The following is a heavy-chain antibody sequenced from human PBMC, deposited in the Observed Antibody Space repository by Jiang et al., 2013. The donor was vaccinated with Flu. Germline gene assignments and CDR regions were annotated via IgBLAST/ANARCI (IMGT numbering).Heavy chain of an antibody. CDR1: GYTFTSYG. D-gene: IGHD3-10*01. CDR2: ISAYNGNT. CDR3: ARDPTVRHYYGSGSYNWFDP. V-gene: IGHV1-18*01. Sequence: AEVKKPGASVKVSCKASGYTFTSYGISWVRQAPGQGLEWMGWISAYNGNTNYAQKLQGRVTMTTDTSTSTAYMELRSLRSDDTAVYYCARDPTVRHYYGSGSYNWFDPWGQGTLVTVSS. J-gene: IGHJ5*02.